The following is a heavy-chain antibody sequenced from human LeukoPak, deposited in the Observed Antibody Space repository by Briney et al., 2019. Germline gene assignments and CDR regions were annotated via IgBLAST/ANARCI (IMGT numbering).Heavy chain of an antibody. D-gene: IGHD3-9*01. J-gene: IGHJ5*02. CDR1: GYTFTSYD. V-gene: IGHV1-8*01. CDR3: ARDQAGYYNWFDP. Sequence: ASVKVSCKASGYTFTSYDINWVRQATGQGLEWVGWMNPNSGNTGYAQKFQGRVTMTRDTSISTAYMELSRLRSDDTAVYYCARDQAGYYNWFDPWGQGTLVTVSS. CDR2: MNPNSGNT.